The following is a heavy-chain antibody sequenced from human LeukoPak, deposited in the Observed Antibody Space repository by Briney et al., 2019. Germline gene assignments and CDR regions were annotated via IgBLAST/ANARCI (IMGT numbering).Heavy chain of an antibody. J-gene: IGHJ4*02. Sequence: GGSLRLSCAASGFTFSSYAMSWVRQAPGKGLEWVSAISGSGGSTYYADSVKGRFTISRDNAKNSLYLQMNSLRAEDTAVYYCARDNIAVAGIPNYWGQGTLVTVSS. CDR2: ISGSGGST. CDR3: ARDNIAVAGIPNY. V-gene: IGHV3-23*01. CDR1: GFTFSSYA. D-gene: IGHD6-19*01.